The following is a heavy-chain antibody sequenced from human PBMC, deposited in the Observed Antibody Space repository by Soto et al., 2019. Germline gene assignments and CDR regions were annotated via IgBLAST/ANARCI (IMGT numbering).Heavy chain of an antibody. CDR3: ARSDSGSYREFDC. Sequence: PGESLKISCQGSGYSFTSYWLGWVRQLPGKGLEWMGIIYPGDSDTRYSPSFQGQVTTAADNSTSASHMPWSIPKPSDTALYYCARSDSGSYREFDCGGQGTLVTSP. J-gene: IGHJ4*02. V-gene: IGHV5-51*01. CDR2: IYPGDSDT. D-gene: IGHD1-26*01. CDR1: GYSFTSYW.